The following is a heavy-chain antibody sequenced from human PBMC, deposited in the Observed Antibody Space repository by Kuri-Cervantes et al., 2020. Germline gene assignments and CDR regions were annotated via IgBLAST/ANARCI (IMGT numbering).Heavy chain of an antibody. V-gene: IGHV3-30*03. CDR2: ITYNGNKE. CDR1: GFTFSHHG. D-gene: IGHD6-13*01. Sequence: GESLKISCAASGFTFSHHGMHWVRQAPGKGLEWVAVITYNGNKELYADSVKGRFTISRENVKNSLYLQMSSLRAGDTAVYYCARVRAAAGLNWYFDLWGRGTLV. J-gene: IGHJ2*01. CDR3: ARVRAAAGLNWYFDL.